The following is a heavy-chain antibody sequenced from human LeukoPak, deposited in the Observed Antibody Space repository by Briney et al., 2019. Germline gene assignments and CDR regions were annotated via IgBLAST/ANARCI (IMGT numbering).Heavy chain of an antibody. V-gene: IGHV3-48*04. J-gene: IGHJ4*02. CDR1: GFTFSSYS. Sequence: PGGSLRLSCAASGFTFSSYSMNWVRQAPGKGLEWVSYISSSSSTIYYADSVKGRFTISRDNAKNSLYLQMNSLRAEDTAVYYCARDGGRYYDYVWGSYRGFDYWGQGTLVTVSS. CDR2: ISSSSSTI. CDR3: ARDGGRYYDYVWGSYRGFDY. D-gene: IGHD3-16*02.